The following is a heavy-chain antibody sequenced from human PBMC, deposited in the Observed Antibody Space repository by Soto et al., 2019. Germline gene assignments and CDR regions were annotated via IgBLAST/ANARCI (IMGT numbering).Heavy chain of an antibody. J-gene: IGHJ3*02. CDR2: IYPGDSDT. V-gene: IGHV5-51*01. Sequence: GESLKISCKASGYSFTSYWIGWVRQMPGKGLEWMGMIYPGDSDTRYSPSFQGQVTISADKSITTAYLQWSSLKASDTPLYYCARAEYCRSGSCFWTDSWGQVTMFTV. CDR3: ARAEYCRSGSCFWTDS. D-gene: IGHD2-15*01. CDR1: GYSFTSYW.